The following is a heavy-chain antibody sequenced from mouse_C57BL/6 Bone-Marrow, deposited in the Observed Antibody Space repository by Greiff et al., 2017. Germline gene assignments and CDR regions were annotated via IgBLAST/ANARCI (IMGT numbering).Heavy chain of an antibody. CDR2: IDPSDSYT. J-gene: IGHJ2*01. CDR3: ARWGTGDFDY. V-gene: IGHV1-59*01. Sequence: QVQLQQPGAELVRPGTSVKLSCKASGYTFTSYWMHWVKQRPGQGLEWIGVIDPSDSYTNYNQKFKGKATLTVDTSSSTAYMQLSSLTSEDSAVYYCARWGTGDFDYWGQGTTLTVSS. D-gene: IGHD4-1*01. CDR1: GYTFTSYW.